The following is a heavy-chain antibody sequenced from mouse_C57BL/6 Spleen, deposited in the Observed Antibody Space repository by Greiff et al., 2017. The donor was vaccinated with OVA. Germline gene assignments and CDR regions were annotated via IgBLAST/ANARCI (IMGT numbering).Heavy chain of an antibody. D-gene: IGHD2-4*01. V-gene: IGHV1-82*01. J-gene: IGHJ4*01. CDR3: ARSRDDYDVPSYYAMDY. CDR2: IYPGDGDT. Sequence: QVQLQQSGPELVKPGASVKISCKASGYAFSSSWMNWVKQRPGKGLEWIGRIYPGDGDTNYNGKFKGKATLTEDKSSSTAYMQLSSLTSEDSAVYFCARSRDDYDVPSYYAMDYWGQGTSVTVSS. CDR1: GYAFSSSW.